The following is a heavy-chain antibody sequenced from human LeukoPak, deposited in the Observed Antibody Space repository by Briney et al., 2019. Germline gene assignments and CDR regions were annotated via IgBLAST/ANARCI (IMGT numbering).Heavy chain of an antibody. CDR1: GGSISTYY. Sequence: SETLSLTCTVSGGSISTYYWSWIRQPPGKGLEWIGYIYYTGRTNYSPSLKSRVTISVDTSKDQFSLKLISVTAADTAVYYCARVVTTSDWAFDIWGQGTMVTVSS. J-gene: IGHJ3*02. CDR2: IYYTGRT. D-gene: IGHD2-21*02. CDR3: ARVVTTSDWAFDI. V-gene: IGHV4-59*01.